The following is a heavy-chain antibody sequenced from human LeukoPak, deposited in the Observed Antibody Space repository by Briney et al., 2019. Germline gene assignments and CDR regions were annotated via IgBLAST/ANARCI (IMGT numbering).Heavy chain of an antibody. CDR1: GFTFDDYV. CDR3: AKDIGYGMDV. V-gene: IGHV3-9*01. J-gene: IGHJ6*02. Sequence: PGGSLRLSCAASGFTFDDYVMHWVRQAPGKGLEWVSGISWNSGSIGYADSVKGRFTISRDNAKNSLYLQMNSLRAEDTALYYCAKDIGYGMDVWGQGTTVTVSS. CDR2: ISWNSGSI.